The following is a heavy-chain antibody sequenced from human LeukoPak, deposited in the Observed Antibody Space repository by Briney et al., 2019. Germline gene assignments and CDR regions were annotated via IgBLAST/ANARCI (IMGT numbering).Heavy chain of an antibody. Sequence: PGGSLRLSCAASGFTFSNAWMTWVRQAPGKGLEWVGRIKSKTDSGTTDYAAPVKGRFTISRDDSKTTLYLQMSSLKTEDTAVYYCATYYYDTSGYRRYFQNWGQGTLVTVSS. CDR2: IKSKTDSGTT. V-gene: IGHV3-15*01. J-gene: IGHJ1*01. CDR3: ATYYYDTSGYRRYFQN. CDR1: GFTFSNAW. D-gene: IGHD3-22*01.